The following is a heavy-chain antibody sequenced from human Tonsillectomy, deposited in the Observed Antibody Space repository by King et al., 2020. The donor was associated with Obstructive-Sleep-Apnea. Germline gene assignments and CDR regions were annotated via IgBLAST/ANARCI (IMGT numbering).Heavy chain of an antibody. J-gene: IGHJ2*01. CDR1: GGSISSSMYY. D-gene: IGHD3-22*01. Sequence: LQLQESGPGLVKPSETLSLTFTVSGGSISSSMYYWGWIRQPPGKGLEWIGSVYDSGSTYYNPSLKSRVTISVDTSKNQFSLKLSSVTAADTAVYYCAAYYYDSSGYYSDWYFDLWGRGTLVTVSS. CDR3: AAYYYDSSGYYSDWYFDL. CDR2: VYDSGST. V-gene: IGHV4-39*01.